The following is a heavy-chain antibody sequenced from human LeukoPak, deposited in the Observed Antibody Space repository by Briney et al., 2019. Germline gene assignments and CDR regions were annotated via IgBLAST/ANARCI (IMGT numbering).Heavy chain of an antibody. D-gene: IGHD1-14*01. CDR3: ARGLGPTDLDP. CDR1: GYTFTGYY. J-gene: IGHJ5*02. V-gene: IGHV1-46*01. CDR2: INPSGGST. Sequence: ASVKVSCKASGYTFTGYYMHWVRQAPGQGLEWMGIINPSGGSTSYAQKFQGRVTMTRNTSISTAYMELSSLRSEDTAVYYCARGLGPTDLDPWGQGTLVTVSS.